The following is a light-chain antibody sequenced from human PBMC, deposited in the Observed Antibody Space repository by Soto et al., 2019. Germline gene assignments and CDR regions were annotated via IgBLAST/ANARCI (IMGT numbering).Light chain of an antibody. V-gene: IGLV2-14*01. CDR2: DVS. CDR3: SSYTSSSTLV. Sequence: QSVLTQPASVSVSPGQSITISCTGTSSGVGGYNYVSWYQQHPGKAPKLMIYDVSNRPSGVSNRFSGSKSGNTASLTISGLQAEDEADYYCSSYTSSSTLVFGTGTKVTVL. J-gene: IGLJ1*01. CDR1: SSGVGGYNY.